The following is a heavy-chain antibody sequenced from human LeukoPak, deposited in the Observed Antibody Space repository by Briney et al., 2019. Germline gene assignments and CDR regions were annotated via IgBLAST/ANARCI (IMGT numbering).Heavy chain of an antibody. D-gene: IGHD3-22*01. J-gene: IGHJ4*02. Sequence: GGSLRLSCAASGVTFSIYGMHWVRQAPGKRLEWVAFIQNDGSNKYYAATVEGRFNISRDNSKNTLYLQITSMRAEDTAAYSGANRVIQYYYDSSGPFEYWGQGTMVTVSS. CDR2: IQNDGSNK. V-gene: IGHV3-30*02. CDR3: ANRVIQYYYDSSGPFEY. CDR1: GVTFSIYG.